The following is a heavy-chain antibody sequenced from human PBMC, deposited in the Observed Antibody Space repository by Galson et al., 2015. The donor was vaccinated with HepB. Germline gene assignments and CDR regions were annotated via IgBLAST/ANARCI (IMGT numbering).Heavy chain of an antibody. D-gene: IGHD6-6*01. CDR2: ISGSGSST. J-gene: IGHJ4*02. V-gene: IGHV3-23*01. Sequence: SLRLSCAASGFTFSNCAMSWVRQAAGEGLEWVSAISGSGSSTYYADSVKGRFTISRDNSKNTLYLQVNSLRDEDTAVYYCVKGSSAVRPYYFDSWGQGTLVTVSS. CDR3: VKGSSAVRPYYFDS. CDR1: GFTFSNCA.